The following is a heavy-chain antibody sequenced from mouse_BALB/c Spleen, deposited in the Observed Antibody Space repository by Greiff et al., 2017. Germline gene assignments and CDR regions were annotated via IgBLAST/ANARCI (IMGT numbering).Heavy chain of an antibody. CDR2: ISSGSSTI. D-gene: IGHD2-14*01. J-gene: IGHJ3*01. CDR1: GFTFSSFG. Sequence: EVQGVESGGGLVQPGGSRKLSCAASGFTFSSFGMHWVRQAPEKGLEWVAYISSGSSTIYYADTVKGRFTISRDNPKNTLFLQMTSLRSEDTAMYYCARGGYDVGMFAYWGQGTLVTVSA. V-gene: IGHV5-17*02. CDR3: ARGGYDVGMFAY.